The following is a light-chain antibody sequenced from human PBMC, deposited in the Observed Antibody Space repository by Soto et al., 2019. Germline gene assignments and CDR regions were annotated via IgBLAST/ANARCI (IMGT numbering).Light chain of an antibody. V-gene: IGLV1-47*01. CDR1: SSNIGSHS. J-gene: IGLJ1*01. Sequence: QSVLTQPPSASGTPGQRVTISCSGSSSNIGSHSVDWYQQLPGTAPKLLIYRDNQRPSGVPDRFSGSKSGTSASLAISGLRSEDEAYYYCCSYAGSYTHYVFGTGTKLTVL. CDR3: CSYAGSYTHYV. CDR2: RDN.